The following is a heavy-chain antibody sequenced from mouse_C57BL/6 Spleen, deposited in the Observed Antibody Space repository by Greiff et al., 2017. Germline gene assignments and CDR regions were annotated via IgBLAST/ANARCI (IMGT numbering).Heavy chain of an antibody. CDR3: TREYYDYDVRYFDV. CDR2: ISSGGDYI. CDR1: GFTFSSYA. J-gene: IGHJ1*03. Sequence: EVQLVESGEGLVKPGGSLKLSCAASGFTFSSYAMSWVRQTPEKRLEWVAYISSGGDYIYYADTVKGRFTISRDNARNTLYLQMSSLKSEDTAMYYCTREYYDYDVRYFDVWGTGTTVTVSS. D-gene: IGHD2-4*01. V-gene: IGHV5-9-1*02.